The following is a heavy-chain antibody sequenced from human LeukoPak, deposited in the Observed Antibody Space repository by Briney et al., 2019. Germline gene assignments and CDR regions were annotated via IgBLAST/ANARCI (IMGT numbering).Heavy chain of an antibody. V-gene: IGHV3-49*04. D-gene: IGHD2-21*02. CDR3: SRNKMVVTGYLPDY. CDR2: IRSNAYGGTA. Sequence: GGSLRVSCAASGFTFSSYAMSWVRQAPGKGLEWIGFIRSNAYGGTAEYAASLKDRFTISRDDSKSIAYLHMNSLKTEDTAVYFCSRNKMVVTGYLPDYWGQGTLVTVSA. J-gene: IGHJ4*02. CDR1: GFTFSSYA.